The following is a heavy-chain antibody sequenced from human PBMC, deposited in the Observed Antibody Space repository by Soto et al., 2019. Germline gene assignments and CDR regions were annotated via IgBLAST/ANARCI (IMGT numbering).Heavy chain of an antibody. D-gene: IGHD2-8*01. J-gene: IGHJ6*02. CDR3: ARGDCTNGVCYRGYYYYGMDV. V-gene: IGHV5-10-1*01. CDR2: IDPSDSYT. Sequence: EALTLSCKGPVYSCTSYWISWVREMPGKGLEWMGRIDPSDSYTNYSPSFQGHVTISADKSISTAYLQWSSLKASDTAMYYCARGDCTNGVCYRGYYYYGMDVWGQGTTVTVSS. CDR1: VYSCTSYW.